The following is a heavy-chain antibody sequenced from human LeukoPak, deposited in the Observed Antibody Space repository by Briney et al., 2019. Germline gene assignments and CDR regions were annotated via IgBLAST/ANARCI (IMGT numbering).Heavy chain of an antibody. V-gene: IGHV3-7*01. D-gene: IGHD2-21*02. CDR3: ARDRQVTSYRGLQH. CDR1: GFTFSSYW. Sequence: PGGSLRLSCAASGFTFSSYWMSWVRQAPGKGLEWVANIKQDGSEEYYVDSVKGRFTISRDNAKNSLYLQMNSLRAEDTAVYYCARDRQVTSYRGLQHWGQGALVTVSS. J-gene: IGHJ1*01. CDR2: IKQDGSEE.